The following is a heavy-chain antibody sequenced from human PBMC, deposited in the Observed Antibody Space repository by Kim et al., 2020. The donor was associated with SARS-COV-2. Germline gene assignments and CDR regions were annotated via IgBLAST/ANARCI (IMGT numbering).Heavy chain of an antibody. V-gene: IGHV3-15*01. J-gene: IGHJ6*02. CDR3: TTDSPYYDFWSGYGGYYYGMAV. Sequence: GGSLRLSCAASGFTFSNAWMSWVRQAPGKGLEWVGRIKSKTDGGTTDYAAPGKGRFTISRDDSKNTLYLQMNSLKTEDTAVYYCTTDSPYYDFWSGYGGYYYGMAVWGQGTTVTVSS. D-gene: IGHD3-3*01. CDR2: IKSKTDGGTT. CDR1: GFTFSNAW.